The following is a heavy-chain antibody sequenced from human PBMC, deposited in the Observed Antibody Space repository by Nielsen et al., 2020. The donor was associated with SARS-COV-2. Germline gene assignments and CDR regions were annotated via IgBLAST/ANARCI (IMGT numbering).Heavy chain of an antibody. CDR2: INPNSGGT. CDR3: ARGRTGTPFVG. Sequence: SVQVSCKASGYTFTGYYMHWVRQAPGQGLEWMGRINPNSGGTNYAQKFQGRVTMTRDTSISTAYMELSRLRFDDTAVYYCARGRTGTPFVGWGQGTLVIVSS. V-gene: IGHV1-2*06. CDR1: GYTFTGYY. J-gene: IGHJ4*02. D-gene: IGHD3/OR15-3a*01.